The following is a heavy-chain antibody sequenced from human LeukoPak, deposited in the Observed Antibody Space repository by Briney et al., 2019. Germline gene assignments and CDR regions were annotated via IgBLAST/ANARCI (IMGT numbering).Heavy chain of an antibody. J-gene: IGHJ4*02. Sequence: PSETLSLXCTVSGGSISSYYWSWIRQPPGKGLEWIGYIYYSGSTNYNPSLKSRVTISVDTSKNQFSLKLSSVTAADTAVYYCARAGPVGISAGTRFDYWGQGTLVTVSS. V-gene: IGHV4-59*01. CDR3: ARAGPVGISAGTRFDY. CDR2: IYYSGST. D-gene: IGHD2-8*01. CDR1: GGSISSYY.